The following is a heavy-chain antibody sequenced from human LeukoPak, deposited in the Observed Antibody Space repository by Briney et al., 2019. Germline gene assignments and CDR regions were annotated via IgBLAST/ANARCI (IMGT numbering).Heavy chain of an antibody. Sequence: SETLSLTCAVYGGSFSGYYWSWIRQPPGKGLEWIGEINHGGSTNYNPSLKSRVTISVDTSKNQFSLKLSSVTAADTAVYYCARVGGDVVVPAAICFDYWGQGTLVTVSS. CDR3: ARVGGDVVVPAAICFDY. D-gene: IGHD2-2*01. CDR2: INHGGST. CDR1: GGSFSGYY. V-gene: IGHV4-34*01. J-gene: IGHJ4*02.